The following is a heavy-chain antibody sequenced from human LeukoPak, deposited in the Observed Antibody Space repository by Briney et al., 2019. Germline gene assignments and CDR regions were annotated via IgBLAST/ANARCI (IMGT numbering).Heavy chain of an antibody. CDR3: ARGLVGATSDLIY. CDR2: IYSSGST. V-gene: IGHV4-59*01. CDR1: GGSISTYY. Sequence: SETLSLTCTVSGGSISTYYWSWIRQPPGKGLEWIGYIYSSGSTNYNPSLKSRVTISVDTSKNQFSLKLRSVTAADTAVYFCARGLVGATSDLIYWGQGTLVTVSS. J-gene: IGHJ4*02. D-gene: IGHD1-26*01.